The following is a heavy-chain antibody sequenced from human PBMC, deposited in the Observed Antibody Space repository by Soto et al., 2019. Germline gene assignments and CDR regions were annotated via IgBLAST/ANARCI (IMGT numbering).Heavy chain of an antibody. CDR3: AKNSRCFNT. CDR2: IDGSGGTT. D-gene: IGHD2-15*01. Sequence: GGSLRLSCAASGFPFSSTDMTWVRQAPGKGLEWASTIDGSGGTTYYADSVKGRFTISRDNSINTVFLQMNSLRADDTALYFRAKNSRCFNTWGQGALATVSS. CDR1: GFPFSSTD. V-gene: IGHV3-23*01. J-gene: IGHJ5*02.